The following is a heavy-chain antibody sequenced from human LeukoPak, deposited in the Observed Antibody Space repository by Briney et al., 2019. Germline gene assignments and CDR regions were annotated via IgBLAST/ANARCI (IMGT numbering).Heavy chain of an antibody. V-gene: IGHV3-23*01. CDR1: GFTFSSYA. D-gene: IGHD3-3*01. CDR2: ISGSGGSA. Sequence: PGGSLRLSCAASGFTFSSYAMSWVRQAPGKGLEWVSAISGSGGSAYYADSMKGRFTISRDNSKNTLYLQMNSLRAEDTAVYYCAKEGEYYDFWSGYYFHFDYWGQGTLVTVSS. CDR3: AKEGEYYDFWSGYYFHFDY. J-gene: IGHJ4*02.